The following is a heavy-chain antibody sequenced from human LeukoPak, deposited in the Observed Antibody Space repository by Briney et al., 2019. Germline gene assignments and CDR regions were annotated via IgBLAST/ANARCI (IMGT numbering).Heavy chain of an antibody. Sequence: GGSLRLSCAASGFTLSSYGMHWVRQAPGKGLEWVAFIRYDGSNKHYADSVKGRFTISRDNSKNTLYLQMNSLRAEDTAVYYCAKDLDYGVGFDYWGQGTLVTVSS. V-gene: IGHV3-30*02. CDR2: IRYDGSNK. CDR1: GFTLSSYG. D-gene: IGHD4-17*01. J-gene: IGHJ4*02. CDR3: AKDLDYGVGFDY.